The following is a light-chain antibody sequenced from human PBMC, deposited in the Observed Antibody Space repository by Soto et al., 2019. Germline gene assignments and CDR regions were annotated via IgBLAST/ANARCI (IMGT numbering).Light chain of an antibody. V-gene: IGKV1-27*01. CDR3: QNYNSSPFT. CDR1: QGISNN. Sequence: DIQMTQSPSSLSASVGDRVTITCRASQGISNNFAWYQQKPGKLPKLLIYEASTLQSGVPSRFSGSGFGTDFTRTISSLQPEDVAAYYCQNYNSSPFTFGPGTKVDIK. J-gene: IGKJ3*01. CDR2: EAS.